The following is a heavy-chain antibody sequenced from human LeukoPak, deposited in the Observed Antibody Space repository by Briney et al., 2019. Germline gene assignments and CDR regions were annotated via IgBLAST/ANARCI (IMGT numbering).Heavy chain of an antibody. CDR3: ASVTSYYYNTSGDYYFDY. V-gene: IGHV3-7*02. CDR1: GFTFSNIW. Sequence: GGSLRLSCAASGFTFSNIWMSWVRQAPGKGLEWVANIKHDGSETNYVDSVKGRFTISRDNAKNSLYLQMNSLRAEDTAVYYCASVTSYYYNTSGDYYFDYWGQGTLVTVSS. CDR2: IKHDGSET. J-gene: IGHJ4*02. D-gene: IGHD3-22*01.